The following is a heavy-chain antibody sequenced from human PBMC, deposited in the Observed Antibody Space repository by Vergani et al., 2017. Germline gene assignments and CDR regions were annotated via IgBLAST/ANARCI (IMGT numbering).Heavy chain of an antibody. Sequence: EVQLVQSGAEVKKPGPTMKISCKVSVYTFTDHYMHWVTQAPGKGLEWMGLVDPEDGETIYAEKFKGRVTIAADTSTDTAHLELSSLRSEDTAVYYCATPQTVTTGGREVWGQGTTVIVSS. CDR1: VYTFTDHY. CDR2: VDPEDGET. J-gene: IGHJ6*02. V-gene: IGHV1-69-2*01. CDR3: ATPQTVTTGGREV. D-gene: IGHD4-17*01.